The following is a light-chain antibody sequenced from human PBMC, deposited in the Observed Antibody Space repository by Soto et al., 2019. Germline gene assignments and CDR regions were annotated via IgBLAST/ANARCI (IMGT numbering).Light chain of an antibody. J-gene: IGKJ4*01. V-gene: IGKV1-6*01. CDR1: QGIRND. CDR2: DAS. CDR3: LQDHNYPLP. Sequence: AIQMTQSPPSLSASVGDRDTITCRASQGIRNDLGWYQQKPGKAPKVLIYDASSLQSGVPSRFSGSGSGTDFTLTISSLQPEYFATYYCLQDHNYPLPFGGGPKLDI.